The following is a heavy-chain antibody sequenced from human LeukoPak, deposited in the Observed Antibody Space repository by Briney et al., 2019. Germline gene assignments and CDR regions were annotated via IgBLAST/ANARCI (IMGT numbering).Heavy chain of an antibody. D-gene: IGHD6-19*01. V-gene: IGHV3-53*01. CDR3: ARSQPVYSSGSRRGYFDY. CDR1: GFIVSNNY. Sequence: PGGSLRLSRAASGFIVSNNYMSWVRQAPGKGLEWVSVIYSDGSTYYIDPVKGRFTISRDNSKNTLYLQMNSLRAEDTAVYYCARSQPVYSSGSRRGYFDYWGQGTLVTVSS. J-gene: IGHJ4*02. CDR2: IYSDGST.